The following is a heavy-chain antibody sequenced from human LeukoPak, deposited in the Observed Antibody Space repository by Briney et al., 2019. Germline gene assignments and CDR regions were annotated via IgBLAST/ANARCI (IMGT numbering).Heavy chain of an antibody. D-gene: IGHD3-22*01. Sequence: GGSLRLSCAASGFTFSSYSMNWVRQAPGKGLEWVSSISSSSSYIYYADSVRGRFTISRDNAKNSLYLQMNSLRAEDTAVYYCASRTYYYDSSGYYWTFDYWGQGTLVTVSS. CDR2: ISSSSSYI. CDR3: ASRTYYYDSSGYYWTFDY. V-gene: IGHV3-21*01. J-gene: IGHJ4*02. CDR1: GFTFSSYS.